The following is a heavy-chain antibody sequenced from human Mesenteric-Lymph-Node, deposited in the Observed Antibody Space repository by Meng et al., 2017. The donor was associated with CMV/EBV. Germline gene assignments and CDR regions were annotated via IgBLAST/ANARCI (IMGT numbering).Heavy chain of an antibody. J-gene: IGHJ6*02. CDR2: ISHSGST. CDR1: GGYISSNTW. Sequence: GSLRLSCAVPGGYISSNTWWTWVRQPPGKGLEWIGEISHSGSTNYNPSLKSRATIAVDIPNNQFSLKLSSLTAADTAVYYCATRPRWSGTNLYYYGMDVWGQGTTVTVSS. D-gene: IGHD3-3*01. V-gene: IGHV4-4*02. CDR3: ATRPRWSGTNLYYYGMDV.